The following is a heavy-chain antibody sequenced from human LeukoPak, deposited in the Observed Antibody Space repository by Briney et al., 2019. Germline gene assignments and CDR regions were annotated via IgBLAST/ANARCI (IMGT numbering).Heavy chain of an antibody. V-gene: IGHV3-23*01. D-gene: IGHD4-23*01. CDR1: GFSFNIYA. Sequence: GGSLRLSCAASGFSFNIYAMSWVRQAPGKGLGWVSAISTTGGSTYYADSVKGRFTISRDNSKNTLSLQMDSLRLEDTAVYYCAKDWTTVVTPKGYYFDSWGQGTLVTVSS. CDR2: ISTTGGST. J-gene: IGHJ4*02. CDR3: AKDWTTVVTPKGYYFDS.